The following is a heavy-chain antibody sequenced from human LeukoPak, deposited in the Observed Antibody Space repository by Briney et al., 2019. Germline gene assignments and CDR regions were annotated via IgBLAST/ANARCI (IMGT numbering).Heavy chain of an antibody. V-gene: IGHV6-1*01. D-gene: IGHD2-2*01. CDR3: ARAYCSSTSCSAIDY. J-gene: IGHJ4*02. CDR1: GDSVSSNS. Sequence: SQTLSLTCAISGDSVSSNSWNWIRQSPSRGLEWLGRTYYRSKWYNDYAVSVKSRITINPDTSKNQFSLQLNSVTPEDTAVYYCARAYCSSTSCSAIDYWGQGTLVTVSS. CDR2: TYYRSKWYN.